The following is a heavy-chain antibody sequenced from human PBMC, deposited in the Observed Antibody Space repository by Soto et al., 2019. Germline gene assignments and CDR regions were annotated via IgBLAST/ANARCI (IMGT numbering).Heavy chain of an antibody. V-gene: IGHV2-5*02. CDR2: IYWDDDK. J-gene: IGHJ3*02. Sequence: QITLKESGPPLVNPTQTLTLTCTFSGFSLSTSGVGVGWIRQPPGKALEWLALIYWDDDKRYSPSLKSRLTIPKDTSKNQVVLTMTNMDPVDTATYYCAHRLGFLNAFDIWGQGTMVAVSS. D-gene: IGHD3-3*01. CDR3: AHRLGFLNAFDI. CDR1: GFSLSTSGVG.